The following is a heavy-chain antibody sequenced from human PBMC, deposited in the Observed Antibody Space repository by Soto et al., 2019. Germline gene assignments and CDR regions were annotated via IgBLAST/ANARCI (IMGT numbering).Heavy chain of an antibody. J-gene: IGHJ5*02. CDR2: ISPFNYNT. Sequence: QVQLMQSRPEVKTPGASVKLSCKASGYTFTSYVINWVRQAPGQGLEWMGWISPFNYNTNYAQKFQGRVTMTTDTSTNTSYMELRSLRSDDTAVYYCARGGRRLGWLDPWGQGTLVTVSS. D-gene: IGHD6-25*01. CDR1: GYTFTSYV. CDR3: ARGGRRLGWLDP. V-gene: IGHV1-18*01.